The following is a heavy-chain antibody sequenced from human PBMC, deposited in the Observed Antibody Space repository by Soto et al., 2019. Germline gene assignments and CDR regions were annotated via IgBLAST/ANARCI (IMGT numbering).Heavy chain of an antibody. J-gene: IGHJ4*02. Sequence: EVQLVESGGGLVQPGGSLRLSCAASGFTFSRYWMSWVRQAPGKGLEWVANINQDESEKYYVDCVRGRFTISRDNAKNSLYLQMKSLRADDTAVYYCARDLRGVTTLSEIEHWGQGTLVPVSS. D-gene: IGHD4-4*01. V-gene: IGHV3-7*05. CDR1: GFTFSRYW. CDR2: INQDESEK. CDR3: ARDLRGVTTLSEIEH.